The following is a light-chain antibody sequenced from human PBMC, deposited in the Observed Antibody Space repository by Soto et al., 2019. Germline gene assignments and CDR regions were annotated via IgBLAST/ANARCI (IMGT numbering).Light chain of an antibody. CDR3: QQYNNWPLT. V-gene: IGKV3-15*01. CDR2: DAS. J-gene: IGKJ4*01. Sequence: EIVMTQSPATLSVSPGERATLSCRASQSVSSNLAWYQQKPGQAPRLLIYDASTRATGIPARFSGSGSGTEFTLTISSLQSEDFAVYYCQQYNNWPLTFGGGTKVEI. CDR1: QSVSSN.